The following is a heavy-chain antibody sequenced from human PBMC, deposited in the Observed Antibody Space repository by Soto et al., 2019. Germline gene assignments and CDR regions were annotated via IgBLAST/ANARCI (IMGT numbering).Heavy chain of an antibody. Sequence: GGSLILSCAASGFTFSNAWMSWVRKATGKGLEWVGRIKSKTDGGTTDYAAPVKGRFTISRDDSKNTLYLQMNSLKTEDTAVYYCTTTYYDILTGLIDYWGQGTLVTVSS. CDR1: GFTFSNAW. CDR2: IKSKTDGGTT. CDR3: TTTYYDILTGLIDY. V-gene: IGHV3-15*01. D-gene: IGHD3-9*01. J-gene: IGHJ4*02.